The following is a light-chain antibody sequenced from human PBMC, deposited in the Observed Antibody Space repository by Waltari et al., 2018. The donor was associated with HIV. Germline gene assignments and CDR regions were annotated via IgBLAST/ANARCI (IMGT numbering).Light chain of an antibody. J-gene: IGLJ2*01. CDR1: KLGNRY. CDR2: QDS. Sequence: SFELTQPPSVSVSPGQTATLTCSGDKLGNRYAYWYQQKPGQSPVLVIHQDSKRPSGIPERFSCSNSGNTAMLTISGTQATDDADYYCQAWDRSTYVVFGGGTKVTVL. V-gene: IGLV3-1*01. CDR3: QAWDRSTYVV.